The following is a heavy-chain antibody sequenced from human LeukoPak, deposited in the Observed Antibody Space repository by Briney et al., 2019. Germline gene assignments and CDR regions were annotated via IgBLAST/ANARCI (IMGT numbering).Heavy chain of an antibody. J-gene: IGHJ6*03. CDR2: IISVFGTA. CDR3: AKQGEIRQDYYMDV. Sequence: GSSVKVSCKASGGSISSYGLSWVRQAPGQGLEWMGRIISVFGTANYAQKFQDRVTITADIASNKAYMGLTSLTSEDTAVYFCAKQGEIRQDYYMDVWGNGTTVTVSS. V-gene: IGHV1-69*06. CDR1: GGSISSYG. D-gene: IGHD1/OR15-1a*01.